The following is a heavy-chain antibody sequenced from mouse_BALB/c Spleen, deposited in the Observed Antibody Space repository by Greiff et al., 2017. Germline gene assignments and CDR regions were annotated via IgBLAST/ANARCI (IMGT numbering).Heavy chain of an antibody. Sequence: QVQLKESGPGLVAPSQSLSITCTVSGFSLTGYGVNWVRQPPGKGLEWLGMIWGDGSTDYNSALKSRLSISKDNSKSQVFLKMNSLQTDDTARYYCARVLDYGSSRGFAYWGQGTLVTVSA. J-gene: IGHJ3*01. D-gene: IGHD1-1*01. CDR3: ARVLDYGSSRGFAY. CDR1: GFSLTGYG. V-gene: IGHV2-6-7*01. CDR2: IWGDGST.